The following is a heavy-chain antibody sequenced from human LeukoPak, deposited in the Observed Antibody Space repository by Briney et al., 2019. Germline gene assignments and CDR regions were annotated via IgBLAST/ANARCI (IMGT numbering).Heavy chain of an antibody. V-gene: IGHV3-21*01. CDR2: ISSSSSYI. Sequence: GGSLRLSCAASGFTFSSYSMNWVRQAPGKGLEWVSSISSSSSYIYYADSVEGRFTISRDNAKNSLYLQMNSLRAEDTAVYYCATSTLYDFWSGYLFDYWGQGTLVTVSS. CDR1: GFTFSSYS. J-gene: IGHJ4*02. CDR3: ATSTLYDFWSGYLFDY. D-gene: IGHD3-3*01.